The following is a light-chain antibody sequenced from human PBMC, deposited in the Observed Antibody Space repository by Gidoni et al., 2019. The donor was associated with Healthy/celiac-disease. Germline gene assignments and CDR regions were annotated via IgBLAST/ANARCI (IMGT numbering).Light chain of an antibody. V-gene: IGKV1-9*01. CDR3: QQRNSYPL. Sequence: IQLNQSPSSLSASVGDRVTITCRASQGISSYLAWYQQKPGKAPKLLIYAASTLQSGVPSRFSGSGSGTDFTLTISSLQPEDTATYYCQQRNSYPLFGPGTKVEIK. CDR2: AAS. J-gene: IGKJ3*01. CDR1: QGISSY.